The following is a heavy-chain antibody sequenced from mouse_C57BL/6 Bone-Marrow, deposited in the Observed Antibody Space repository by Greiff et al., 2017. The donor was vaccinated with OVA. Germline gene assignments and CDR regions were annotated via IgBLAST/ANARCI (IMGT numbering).Heavy chain of an antibody. CDR2: IDPSDSYT. Sequence: QVQLQQPGAELVMPGASVKLSCKASGYTFTSYWMHWVKQRPGQGLEWIGEIDPSDSYTNYTQKFKGKSTLTVDKSSSTAYMQLSSLTSEDSAVYYCAIIYDGYYDYFDDWGQGTTLTVSS. D-gene: IGHD2-3*01. CDR1: GYTFTSYW. CDR3: AIIYDGYYDYFDD. J-gene: IGHJ2*01. V-gene: IGHV1-69*01.